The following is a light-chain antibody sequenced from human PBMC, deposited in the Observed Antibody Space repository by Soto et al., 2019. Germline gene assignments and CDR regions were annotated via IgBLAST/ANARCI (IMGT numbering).Light chain of an antibody. CDR1: QCIIIA. CDR3: QQHYCIPGT. J-gene: IGKJ1*01. V-gene: IGKV1-13*02. CDR2: GAA. Sequence: AIHLPQSPPSLSASLGERATLPCRASQCIIIALAWYQQKPGSPPTLLIFGAAYMHIGVPSRFSGSGSGTEFSLTISSMLREDFAAYYCQQHYCIPGTFGRGTKVDIK.